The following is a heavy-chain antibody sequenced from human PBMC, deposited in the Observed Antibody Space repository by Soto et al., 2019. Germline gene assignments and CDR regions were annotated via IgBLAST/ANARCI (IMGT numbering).Heavy chain of an antibody. V-gene: IGHV4-39*01. CDR3: ARHENTPADYSNYVFDY. Sequence: SETLSLTCTVSGGSISSSSYYWGWIRQPPGKGLEWIGSIYYSGSTYYNPSLKSRVTISVDTSKNQFSLKLSSVTAADTAVYYCARHENTPADYSNYVFDYWGQGTLVTVSS. J-gene: IGHJ4*02. D-gene: IGHD4-4*01. CDR2: IYYSGST. CDR1: GGSISSSSYY.